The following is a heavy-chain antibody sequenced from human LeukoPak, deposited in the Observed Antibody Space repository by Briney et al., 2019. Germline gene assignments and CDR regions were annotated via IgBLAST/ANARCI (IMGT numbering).Heavy chain of an antibody. V-gene: IGHV3-23*01. CDR1: GFTFSTSG. CDR2: ISGSGGTT. D-gene: IGHD3-3*01. J-gene: IGHJ4*02. CDR3: AKARGISISGVVPLCDY. Sequence: GGSLRLSCAASGFTFSTSGMTWVRQAPGKGLEWVSIISGSGGTTYYTDSVKGRFTISRDNSKNTLYLQMNSLRAEDTAVYYCAKARGISISGVVPLCDYWGQGTLVTVSS.